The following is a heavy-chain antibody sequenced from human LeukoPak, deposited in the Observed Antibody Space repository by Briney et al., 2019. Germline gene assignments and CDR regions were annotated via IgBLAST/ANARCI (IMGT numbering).Heavy chain of an antibody. CDR1: GFTFSNYV. CDR2: INPSGANT. Sequence: QAGGSLRLSCAASGFTFSNYVMSWVRQAPGKGLEWISTINPSGANTYYAASVRGRLTISRDNSKDSLHLQMNGLRADDTAIYYCAKGSYDILTGYPGGAFDIWGQGTMVTVSS. CDR3: AKGSYDILTGYPGGAFDI. V-gene: IGHV3-23*01. J-gene: IGHJ3*02. D-gene: IGHD3-9*01.